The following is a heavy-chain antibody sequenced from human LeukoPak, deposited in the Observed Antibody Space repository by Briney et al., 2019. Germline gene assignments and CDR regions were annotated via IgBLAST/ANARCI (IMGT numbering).Heavy chain of an antibody. Sequence: ASVKVSCKASGGTFSSYAISWVRQAPGQGLEWMGRIIPILGIANYAQKFQGRVTITADKSTSTAYMELSSLRSEDTAVYYCARDGDYCDSSNFDYWGQGTLVTVSS. V-gene: IGHV1-69*04. CDR3: ARDGDYCDSSNFDY. J-gene: IGHJ4*02. D-gene: IGHD3-22*01. CDR1: GGTFSSYA. CDR2: IIPILGIA.